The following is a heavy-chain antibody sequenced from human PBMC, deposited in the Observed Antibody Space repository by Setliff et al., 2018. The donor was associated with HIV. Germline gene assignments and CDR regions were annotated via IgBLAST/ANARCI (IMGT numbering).Heavy chain of an antibody. J-gene: IGHJ4*02. CDR3: AGKVVWGSYRPVGPIDY. D-gene: IGHD3-16*02. V-gene: IGHV3-30*01. Sequence: GSLRLSCAASGFTFSSYAMHWVRQAPGKGLEWVAVISYDGSNKYYADSVKGRFTISRDNSKNTLYLQMNSLRAEDTAVYYCAGKVVWGSYRPVGPIDYWGQGTLVTVSS. CDR1: GFTFSSYA. CDR2: ISYDGSNK.